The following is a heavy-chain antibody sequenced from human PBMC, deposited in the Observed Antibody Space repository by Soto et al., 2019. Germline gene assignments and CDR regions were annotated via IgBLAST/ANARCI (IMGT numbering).Heavy chain of an antibody. CDR2: ISDSGST. V-gene: IGHV4-31*03. CDR3: ARRDRSGFSYWLDT. Sequence: SETLSLTCTVSGGSISDGYYWSWIRQHPGKGLEWIGSISDSGSTSYNPSLKSRLTISVDTSKNQFSLNLRSVTAADTAVYSCARRDRSGFSYWLDTWGQGTLVTVSS. J-gene: IGHJ5*02. D-gene: IGHD3-22*01. CDR1: GGSISDGYY.